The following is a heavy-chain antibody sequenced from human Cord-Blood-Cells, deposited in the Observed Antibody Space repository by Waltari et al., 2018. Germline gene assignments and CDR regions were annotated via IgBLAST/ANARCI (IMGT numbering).Heavy chain of an antibody. D-gene: IGHD2-2*01. CDR2: INPNSGGT. CDR3: ARSNCSSTSCYYFDY. J-gene: IGHJ4*02. CDR1: GYTFTGYY. Sequence: QVQLVQSGAEVKKPGASVKVSCKASGYTFTGYYIHWVRKDPGQGLEWMGRINPNSGGTNYAQKVQGRVTMTRDTSTSTAYMELSRLRSDDTVVYYCARSNCSSTSCYYFDYWGQGTLVTVSS. V-gene: IGHV1-2*05.